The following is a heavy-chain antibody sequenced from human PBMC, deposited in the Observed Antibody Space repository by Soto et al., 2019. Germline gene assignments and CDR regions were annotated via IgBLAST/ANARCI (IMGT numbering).Heavy chain of an antibody. J-gene: IGHJ4*02. D-gene: IGHD5-12*01. CDR1: GGTFNSYA. CDR3: TRVGYTSGPTFDY. V-gene: IGHV1-69*01. Sequence: QVQLVQSGAEVKKPGSSVKVSCKASGGTFNSYAISWVRQAPGQGLEWMGGLIPIFGTAKYAQKFQGRVTITANDSTNTGYLELTNLTAAETAVDFCTRVGYTSGPTFDYWGQGTLVIVSS. CDR2: LIPIFGTA.